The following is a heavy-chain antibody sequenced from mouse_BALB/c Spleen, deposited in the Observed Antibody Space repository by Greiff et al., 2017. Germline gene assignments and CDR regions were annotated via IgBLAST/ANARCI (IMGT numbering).Heavy chain of an antibody. J-gene: IGHJ3*01. D-gene: IGHD2-10*02. V-gene: IGHV1-14*01. CDR3: ATGYGNYGFAY. CDR1: GYTFTSYV. Sequence: VHVKQSGPELVKPGASVKMSCKASGYTFTSYVMHWVKQKPGQGLEWIGYINPYNDGTKYNEKFKGKATLTSDKSSSTAYMELARLTSEDSAIYYCATGYGNYGFAYWGQGTLVTVSA. CDR2: INPYNDGT.